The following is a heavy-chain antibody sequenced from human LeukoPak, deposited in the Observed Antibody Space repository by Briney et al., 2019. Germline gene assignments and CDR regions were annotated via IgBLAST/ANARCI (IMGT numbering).Heavy chain of an antibody. CDR2: IYYSGST. CDR3: ARGEGHRAFDI. V-gene: IGHV4-59*01. J-gene: IGHJ3*02. D-gene: IGHD3-16*01. Sequence: PSETLSLTCTVSGGSISSYYWSWIRQPPGKGLEWIGYIYYSGSTNYNPSLKSRVTISVDTSKNQFSLKLSSVTAADTAVYYWARGEGHRAFDIWGQGTMVTVSS. CDR1: GGSISSYY.